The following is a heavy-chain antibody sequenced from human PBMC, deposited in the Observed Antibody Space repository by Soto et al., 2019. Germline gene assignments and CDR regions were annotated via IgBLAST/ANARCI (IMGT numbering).Heavy chain of an antibody. CDR3: ARRGSGSYYDY. J-gene: IGHJ4*02. D-gene: IGHD1-26*01. Sequence: EVQLWESGGGLVQPGGSLRLSCAASGFTFRSYAMRWVRQAPVKGLEWVSAIGGSGGSTYYADSVKGRFTISRDNSKNTVYLQMNSLRGEDTAVYYCARRGSGSYYDYWGQGTLVTVST. CDR2: IGGSGGST. CDR1: GFTFRSYA. V-gene: IGHV3-23*01.